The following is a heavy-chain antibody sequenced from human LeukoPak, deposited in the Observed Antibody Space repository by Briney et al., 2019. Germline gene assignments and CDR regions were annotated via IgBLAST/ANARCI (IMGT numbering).Heavy chain of an antibody. V-gene: IGHV3-30*02. J-gene: IGHJ5*02. CDR3: ARGVGGFFSTYNWFDP. CDR1: GFTFSSYG. Sequence: GGSLRLSCAASGFTFSSYGMHWVRQAPGKGLEWVAFIRYDGSNKYYADSVKGRFTISRDNSKNTLYLQMDNLRAEDTAFYYCARGVGGFFSTYNWFDPWGQGTLVTVSS. CDR2: IRYDGSNK. D-gene: IGHD2-15*01.